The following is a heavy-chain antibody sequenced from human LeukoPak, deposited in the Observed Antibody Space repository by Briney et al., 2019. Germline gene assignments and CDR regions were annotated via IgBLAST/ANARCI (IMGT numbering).Heavy chain of an antibody. V-gene: IGHV4-59*01. CDR1: GGSISSYY. D-gene: IGHD5-18*01. CDR2: IYHSDNTHFVYSSGST. CDR3: ARGQRGYPY. J-gene: IGHJ4*02. Sequence: SETLSLTCTVSGGSISSYYWSWIRQPPGKGLEWIGYIYHSDNTHFVYSSGSTHYNPSLKSRVTMSVDTSKNQFSLKLSSVTAADTAVYYCARGQRGYPYWGQGTLVTVSS.